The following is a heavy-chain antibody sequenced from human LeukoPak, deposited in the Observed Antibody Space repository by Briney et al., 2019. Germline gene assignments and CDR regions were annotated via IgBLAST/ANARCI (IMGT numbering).Heavy chain of an antibody. CDR3: AREKNGWYPFDY. D-gene: IGHD6-19*01. J-gene: IGHJ4*02. V-gene: IGHV4-34*01. Sequence: GSLRLSCAASGFTFSSYVMTWVRQPPGKGLEWIGEINHSGSTNYNPSLKSRVTISVDTSKNQFSLKLSSVTAADTAVYYCAREKNGWYPFDYWGQGTLVTVSS. CDR1: GFTFSSYV. CDR2: INHSGST.